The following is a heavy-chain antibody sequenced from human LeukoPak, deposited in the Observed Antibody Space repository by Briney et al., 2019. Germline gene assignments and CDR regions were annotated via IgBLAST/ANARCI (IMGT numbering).Heavy chain of an antibody. V-gene: IGHV1-2*02. CDR3: ARKVPAGMLGWFDP. CDR1: GYTFTGYY. CDR2: INPNSGGT. Sequence: GASVKVSCKASGYTFTGYYMHWVRQAPGQGLEWMGWINPNSGGTNYAQKFQGRVTMTRDTSISTAYMELSRLRSDDTAVYYCARKVPAGMLGWFDPWGQGTLVTVSS. J-gene: IGHJ5*02. D-gene: IGHD2-2*01.